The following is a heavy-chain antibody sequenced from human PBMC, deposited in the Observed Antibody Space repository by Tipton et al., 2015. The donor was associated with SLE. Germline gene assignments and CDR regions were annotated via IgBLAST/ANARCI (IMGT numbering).Heavy chain of an antibody. J-gene: IGHJ4*02. CDR3: ARSKDGAADY. D-gene: IGHD6-13*01. Sequence: TLSLTCTVSGGSHTSTTYWWGWFLQPPGKNLEWIGSILYAGGTTYYNPSLKSRVAIDIDASKNQFSVRLTSVTAADTAIYYCARSKDGAADYWGRGTLVTVSS. V-gene: IGHV4-39*01. CDR2: ILYAGGTT. CDR1: GGSHTSTTYW.